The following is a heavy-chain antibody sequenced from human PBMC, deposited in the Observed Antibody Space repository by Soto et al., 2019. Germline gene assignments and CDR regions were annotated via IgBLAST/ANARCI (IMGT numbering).Heavy chain of an antibody. V-gene: IGHV3-30*18. CDR3: AKELGEWLLLRVALQYYGMDV. Sequence: PGGSLRLSCAASGFTFSSYGMHWVRQAPGKGLEWVAVISYDGSNKYYADSVKGRFTISRDNSKNTLYLQMDSLRAEDTAVYYCAKELGEWLLLRVALQYYGMDVWGQGTTVTVSS. J-gene: IGHJ6*02. D-gene: IGHD3-16*01. CDR2: ISYDGSNK. CDR1: GFTFSSYG.